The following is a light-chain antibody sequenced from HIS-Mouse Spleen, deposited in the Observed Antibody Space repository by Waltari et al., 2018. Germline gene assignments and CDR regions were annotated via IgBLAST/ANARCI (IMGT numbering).Light chain of an antibody. V-gene: IGLV2-23*01. CDR3: CSYAGSSTLV. Sequence: QSALTQPASVSGSPGQSLTISCTGPSSDVGRYNLVSWYPQHPGKAPKLMIYEGSKRPSGVSNRFSGSKSGNTASLTISGLQAEDEADYYCCSYAGSSTLVFGGGTKLTVL. J-gene: IGLJ2*01. CDR1: SSDVGRYNL. CDR2: EGS.